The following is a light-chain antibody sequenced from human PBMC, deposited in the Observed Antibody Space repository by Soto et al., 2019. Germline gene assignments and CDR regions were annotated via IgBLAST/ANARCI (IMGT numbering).Light chain of an antibody. V-gene: IGKV3-20*01. CDR1: QVIGSRY. Sequence: EIVMTQSPGTLSLSPGERATISCRASQVIGSRYLAWYHQKSGQAPRHLIYGASCRATGIPDRFSGSGSGTEFTLTISRLEPEDFGVYYCQQFGSSIPHSFGQGTKLEIK. CDR2: GAS. J-gene: IGKJ2*03. CDR3: QQFGSSIPHS.